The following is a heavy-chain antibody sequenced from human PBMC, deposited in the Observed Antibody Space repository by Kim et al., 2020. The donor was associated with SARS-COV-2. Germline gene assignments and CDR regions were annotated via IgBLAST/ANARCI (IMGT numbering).Heavy chain of an antibody. J-gene: IGHJ4*02. CDR1: GYTFTSYY. CDR3: ARDLRDYYDSSGYYHTGGRYFDY. CDR2: INPSGGST. Sequence: ASVKVSCKASGYTFTSYYMHWVRQAPGQGLEWMGIINPSGGSTSYAQKFQGRVTMTRDTSTSTVYMELSSLRSEDTAVYYCARDLRDYYDSSGYYHTGGRYFDYWGQGTLVTVSS. V-gene: IGHV1-46*01. D-gene: IGHD3-22*01.